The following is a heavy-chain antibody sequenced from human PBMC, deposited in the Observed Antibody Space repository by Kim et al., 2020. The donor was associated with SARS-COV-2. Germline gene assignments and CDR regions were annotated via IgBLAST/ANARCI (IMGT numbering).Heavy chain of an antibody. CDR2: IKGDGSST. V-gene: IGHV3-74*01. CDR3: ARDPDRDGYSLFDC. D-gene: IGHD5-18*01. J-gene: IGHJ4*02. Sequence: GESLRLSCEASGFTFSSYWMHWVRQAPGEGLVWVSRIKGDGSSTAYADSVKGRFTISRDNAKKTLYLQMNSLRADDTAVYYCARDPDRDGYSLFDCGGQG. CDR1: GFTFSSYW.